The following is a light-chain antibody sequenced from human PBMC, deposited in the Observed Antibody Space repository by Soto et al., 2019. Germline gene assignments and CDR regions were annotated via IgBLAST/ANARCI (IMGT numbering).Light chain of an antibody. CDR3: QQSNMTPGT. V-gene: IGKV1-39*01. J-gene: IGKJ1*01. CDR2: AAS. Sequence: IHITQSPSSLSAPVGDRVTITCRASQSISSYLAWYQQKPGQAPRLLIYAASSLESGVPSRFSGSGSGTDFTLIISSLQPDDSATYFCQQSNMTPGTFGQGTKVDNK. CDR1: QSISSY.